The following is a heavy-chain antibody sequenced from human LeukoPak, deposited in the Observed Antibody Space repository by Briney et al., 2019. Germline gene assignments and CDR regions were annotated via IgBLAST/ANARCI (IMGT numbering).Heavy chain of an antibody. V-gene: IGHV3-23*01. D-gene: IGHD3-22*01. CDR3: AKRRYYDDSAFDY. CDR2: ITSSGGST. Sequence: GGSLRLSCAASGFTFSSYAMSWVRQAPGKGLEWVSAITSSGGSTYYADSVKGRFTISSDNSKNTLYLQMNSLGAEDTALYYCAKRRYYDDSAFDYWGQGTLVTVSS. J-gene: IGHJ4*02. CDR1: GFTFSSYA.